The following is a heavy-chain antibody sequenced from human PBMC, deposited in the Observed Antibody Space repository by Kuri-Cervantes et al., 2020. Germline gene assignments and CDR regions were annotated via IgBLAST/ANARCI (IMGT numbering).Heavy chain of an antibody. CDR2: IIPIFGTA. V-gene: IGHV1-69*05. Sequence: SVKVSCKASGGTFSSYAISWVRQAPGQGLEWMGGIIPIFGTANYAQKFQGRVTITTDESTSTAYMELSSLRSDDTAVYYCARGRGYSSGWSFDYRGQGTLVTVSS. J-gene: IGHJ4*02. CDR3: ARGRGYSSGWSFDY. CDR1: GGTFSSYA. D-gene: IGHD6-19*01.